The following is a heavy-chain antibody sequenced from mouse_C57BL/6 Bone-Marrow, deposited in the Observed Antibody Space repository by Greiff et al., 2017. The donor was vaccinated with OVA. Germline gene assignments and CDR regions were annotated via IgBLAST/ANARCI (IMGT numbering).Heavy chain of an antibody. CDR3: ARHRGLDDYTWFAY. D-gene: IGHD2-4*01. CDR2: ISSGGSYT. Sequence: DVMLVESGGDLVKPGGSLKLSCAASGFTFSSYGMSWVRQTPDKRLEWVATISSGGSYTYYPDSVKGRFTISRDNAKNPLYLQMSSLKSEDTAMYYCARHRGLDDYTWFAYWGQGTLVTVSA. CDR1: GFTFSSYG. J-gene: IGHJ3*01. V-gene: IGHV5-6*02.